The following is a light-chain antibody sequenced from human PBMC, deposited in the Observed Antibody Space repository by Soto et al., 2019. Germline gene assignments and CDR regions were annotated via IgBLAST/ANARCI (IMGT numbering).Light chain of an antibody. J-gene: IGLJ2*01. Sequence: QSVLTQPPSASGTPGQRVTISCSGGSSNIGSNTVNWYQQLSGTAPKLLIYSTNQRPSGVPDRFSGFKSGTSASLAISGLQSEDEADYYCAAWDGSLNGVLFGGGTKVTVL. CDR2: STN. CDR3: AAWDGSLNGVL. CDR1: SSNIGSNT. V-gene: IGLV1-44*01.